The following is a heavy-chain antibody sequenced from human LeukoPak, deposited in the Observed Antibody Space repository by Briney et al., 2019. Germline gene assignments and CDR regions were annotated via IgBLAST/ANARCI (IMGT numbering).Heavy chain of an antibody. J-gene: IGHJ4*02. V-gene: IGHV1-69*13. Sequence: EASVTVSCKASGGTFSSYAISWVRQAPGQGLEWMGGIIPIFGTANYAQKFQGRVTITADESTSTAYMELSSLRSEDTAVYYCAREVVAAGPRGGDFDYWGQGTLVTVSS. CDR3: AREVVAAGPRGGDFDY. CDR1: GGTFSSYA. CDR2: IIPIFGTA. D-gene: IGHD6-13*01.